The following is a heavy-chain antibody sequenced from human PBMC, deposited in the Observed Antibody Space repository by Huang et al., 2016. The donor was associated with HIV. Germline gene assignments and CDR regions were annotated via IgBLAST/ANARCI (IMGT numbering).Heavy chain of an antibody. CDR3: ASQHIGAAATWF. CDR1: GDFISSTNYY. CDR2: VYQSAIT. V-gene: IGHV4-39*01. D-gene: IGHD6-13*01. Sequence: QLQLQESGPGQVKPSETLSLTCTVPGDFISSTNYYWGWIRPAPGKGLEWVGSVYQSAITSCNPSLKSRVTLSVDTSRNQFSLRLNSVTAADTAVYYCASQHIGAAATWFWGRGTQVAVSS. J-gene: IGHJ4*02.